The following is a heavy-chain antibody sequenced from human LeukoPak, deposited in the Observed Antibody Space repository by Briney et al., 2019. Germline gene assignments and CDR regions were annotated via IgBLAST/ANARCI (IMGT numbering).Heavy chain of an antibody. CDR1: GGTFSSYA. V-gene: IGHV1-69*05. CDR3: ARDGAMITFGGVIAPDY. J-gene: IGHJ4*02. D-gene: IGHD3-16*02. Sequence: SVKVSXKASGGTFSSYAISWVRQAPGQGLEWMGRIIPIFGTANYAQKFQGRVTITTDESTSTAYMELSSLRSEDTAVYYCARDGAMITFGGVIAPDYWGQGTLVTVSS. CDR2: IIPIFGTA.